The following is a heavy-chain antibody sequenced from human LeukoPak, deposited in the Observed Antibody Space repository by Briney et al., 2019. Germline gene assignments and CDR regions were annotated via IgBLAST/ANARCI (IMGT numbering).Heavy chain of an antibody. CDR1: GYSISSGYY. D-gene: IGHD1-26*01. J-gene: IGHJ4*02. CDR3: ARLAGATPFDY. V-gene: IGHV4-38-2*02. Sequence: TETLSLTCTVSGYSISSGYYWGWIRQPPGKGLEWIGSIYHSGSTYYNPSLKSRVTISVDTSKNQFSLKLSSVTAADTAVYYCARLAGATPFDYWGQGTLVTVSS. CDR2: IYHSGST.